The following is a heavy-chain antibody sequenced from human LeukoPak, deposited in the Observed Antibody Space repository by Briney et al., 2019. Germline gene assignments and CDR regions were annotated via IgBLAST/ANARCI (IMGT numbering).Heavy chain of an antibody. CDR2: IIPIFGTA. CDR1: GYTFTGYY. D-gene: IGHD2-2*01. Sequence: GASVKVSCKASGYTFTGYYMHWVRQAPGQGLEWMGGIIPIFGTANYAQKFQGRVTITADESTSTAYMELSSLRSEDTAVYYCAREYCSSTSCYYYYYYGMDVWGQGTTVTVSS. J-gene: IGHJ6*02. CDR3: AREYCSSTSCYYYYYYGMDV. V-gene: IGHV1-69*13.